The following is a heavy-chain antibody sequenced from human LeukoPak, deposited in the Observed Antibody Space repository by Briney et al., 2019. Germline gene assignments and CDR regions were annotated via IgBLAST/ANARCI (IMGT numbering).Heavy chain of an antibody. CDR2: ISFDGSTT. Sequence: GGSLRLSCAASGFTFSGYWMHWVRQVPGKRLMGVSRISFDGSTTTYADSVKGRFTISRDNAKNTLYLQMNSLTAEDTAVYYCARSGYSNGYDYWGQGTLVTVSS. CDR1: GFTFSGYW. CDR3: ARSGYSNGYDY. J-gene: IGHJ4*02. D-gene: IGHD6-19*01. V-gene: IGHV3-74*01.